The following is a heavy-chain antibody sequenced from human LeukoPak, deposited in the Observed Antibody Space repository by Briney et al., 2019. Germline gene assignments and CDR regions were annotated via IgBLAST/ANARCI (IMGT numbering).Heavy chain of an antibody. D-gene: IGHD3-22*01. Sequence: SQTLSLTCTVSGGSISSGDYYWGWIRHPPGKGLEWIAYMYYSGSTYYNPSLKSRVTMSADTSKNQLSLKLSSVTAADMAVYYCARPYYYDSRIDPWGQGILVTVSS. V-gene: IGHV4-30-4*01. CDR1: GGSISSGDYY. CDR3: ARPYYYDSRIDP. J-gene: IGHJ5*02. CDR2: MYYSGST.